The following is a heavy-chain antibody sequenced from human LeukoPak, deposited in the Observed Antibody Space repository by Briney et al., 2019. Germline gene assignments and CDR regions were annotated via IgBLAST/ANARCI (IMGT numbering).Heavy chain of an antibody. Sequence: SETLSLTCTVSGGSPSSGSDYWSWIRQPAGKGLEWIGRIYSSGGTNYNPSLKSRVTMSIDTSKNQFSLKLSSVTAADTAVYYCARGLPIDNWGQGTLVTVSS. CDR3: ARGLPIDN. CDR1: GGSPSSGSDY. CDR2: IYSSGGT. J-gene: IGHJ4*02. V-gene: IGHV4-61*02.